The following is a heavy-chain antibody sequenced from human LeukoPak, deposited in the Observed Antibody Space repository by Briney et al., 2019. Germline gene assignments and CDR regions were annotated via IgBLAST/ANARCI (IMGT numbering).Heavy chain of an antibody. Sequence: PGGSLRLSCAASSFMFSNNGMSWVRQAPGKGLEWVSTVSGSGGSTYYPDSVRGRFTISRDNSKNTLYLQMNSLRAEDTAVYYCAKRAASGSYFAHWGQGTLVTVSS. D-gene: IGHD3-10*01. CDR3: AKRAASGSYFAH. J-gene: IGHJ4*02. CDR2: VSGSGGST. V-gene: IGHV3-23*01. CDR1: SFMFSNNG.